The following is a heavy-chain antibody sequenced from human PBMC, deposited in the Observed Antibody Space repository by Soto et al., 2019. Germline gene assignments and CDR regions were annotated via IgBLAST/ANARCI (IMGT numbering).Heavy chain of an antibody. D-gene: IGHD5-18*01. CDR3: AKGIHFARSYYYGMDV. J-gene: IGHJ6*02. V-gene: IGHV3-30*18. Sequence: QVQLVESGGGVVQPGRSLRLSCAASGFTFSSYGMHWVRQAPGKGLEWVAVISYDGSNKYYADSVKGRFTISRDNSKNTLYLQMNSLRAEDTAVYYCAKGIHFARSYYYGMDVWGQGTTVTVSS. CDR1: GFTFSSYG. CDR2: ISYDGSNK.